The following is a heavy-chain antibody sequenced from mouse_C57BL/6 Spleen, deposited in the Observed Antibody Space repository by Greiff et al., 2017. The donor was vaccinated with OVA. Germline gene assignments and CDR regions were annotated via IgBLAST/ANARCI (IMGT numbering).Heavy chain of an antibody. J-gene: IGHJ4*01. D-gene: IGHD1-1*01. CDR3: ARSRITTVVATDAMDY. V-gene: IGHV1-58*01. CDR2: IYIGNGYT. Sequence: VQLQQSGAELVRPGSSVKMSCKTSGYTFTSYGINWVKQRPGQGLEWIGYIYIGNGYTEYNEKFKGKATLTSDTSSSTAYMQLSSLTSEDSAIDFCARSRITTVVATDAMDYWGQGTSVTVSA. CDR1: GYTFTSYG.